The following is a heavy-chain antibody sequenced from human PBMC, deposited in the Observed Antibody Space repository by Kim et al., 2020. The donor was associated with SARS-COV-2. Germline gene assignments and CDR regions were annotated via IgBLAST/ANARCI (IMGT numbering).Heavy chain of an antibody. CDR1: GFTFSSYS. J-gene: IGHJ5*02. V-gene: IGHV3-21*01. Sequence: GGSLRLSCAASGFTFSSYSMNWVRQAPGKGLEWVSSISSSSSYIYYADSVKGRFTISRDNAKNSLYLQMNSLRAEDTAVYYCARDTGSSRVPNWFDPWGQGTLVTVSS. CDR3: ARDTGSSRVPNWFDP. CDR2: ISSSSSYI. D-gene: IGHD6-13*01.